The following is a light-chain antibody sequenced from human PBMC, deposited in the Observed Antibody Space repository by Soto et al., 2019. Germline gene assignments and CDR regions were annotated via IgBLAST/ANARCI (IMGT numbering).Light chain of an antibody. CDR1: QSVSSK. V-gene: IGKV3-15*01. CDR3: QQYYNWPLEYT. J-gene: IGKJ2*01. CDR2: TAS. Sequence: EIVMTQSPGTLSVSPGERVTLSCRASQSVSSKVAWYQQKPGQAPRLLIFTASLRATGLPARFSGSGSGTEFTLTISSLQSEDFAVYWCQQYYNWPLEYTFGQGTKLE.